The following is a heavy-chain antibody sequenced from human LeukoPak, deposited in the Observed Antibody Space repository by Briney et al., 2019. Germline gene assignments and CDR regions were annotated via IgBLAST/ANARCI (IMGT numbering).Heavy chain of an antibody. CDR2: IYYSGST. J-gene: IGHJ4*02. CDR3: VTKKAAWGLSGWY. Sequence: PSETLSLTCTVSGGSISSSSYYWGWIRQPPGKGLERIGSIYYSGSTYYNPSLKSRVTISVDTSKNQFSLKLSSVTAADTAVYYCVTKKAAWGLSGWYWGQGTLVTVSS. D-gene: IGHD1-26*01. V-gene: IGHV4-39*01. CDR1: GGSISSSSYY.